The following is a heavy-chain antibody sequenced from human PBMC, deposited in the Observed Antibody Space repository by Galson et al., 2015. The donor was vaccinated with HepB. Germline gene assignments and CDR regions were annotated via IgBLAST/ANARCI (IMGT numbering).Heavy chain of an antibody. D-gene: IGHD2-15*01. J-gene: IGHJ4*02. CDR3: ARGGIGYCSGGSCYPAFDY. CDR2: IIPILGIA. Sequence: SVKVSCKASGGTFSSYAISWVRQAPGQGLEWMGRIIPILGIANYAQKFQGRVTITADKSTSTAYMELSSLRSEDTAVYYCARGGIGYCSGGSCYPAFDYWGQGTLVTVSS. V-gene: IGHV1-69*04. CDR1: GGTFSSYA.